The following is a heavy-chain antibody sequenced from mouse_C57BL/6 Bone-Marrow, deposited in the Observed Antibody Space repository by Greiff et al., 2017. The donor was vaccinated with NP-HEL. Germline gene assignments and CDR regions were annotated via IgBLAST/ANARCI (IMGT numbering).Heavy chain of an antibody. CDR2: IDPEDGDT. CDR3: TPIYYVYEGYAMDY. Sequence: VQLQQSGAELVRPGASVKLSCTASGFNIKDYYMHWVKQRPEQGLEWIGRIDPEDGDTEYAPKFQGKATMTADTSSNTAYLQLTSLPSEATAFYYCTPIYYVYEGYAMDYWGQGTSVTVSS. V-gene: IGHV14-1*01. D-gene: IGHD2-2*01. CDR1: GFNIKDYY. J-gene: IGHJ4*01.